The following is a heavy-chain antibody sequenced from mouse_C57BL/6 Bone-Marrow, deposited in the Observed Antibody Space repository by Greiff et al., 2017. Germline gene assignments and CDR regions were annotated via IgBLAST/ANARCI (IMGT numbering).Heavy chain of an antibody. CDR1: GYSFTGYY. V-gene: IGHV1-42*01. Sequence: EVQLQQSGPELVKPGASVKISCKASGYSFTGYYMNWVKQSPEKSLEWIGEINPSTGGTTYNQKFKAKATLTVDKSSSTAYMQLKSLTSEESAVYYCARGGGNYEGFDYWGQGTTLTVSS. D-gene: IGHD2-4*01. J-gene: IGHJ2*01. CDR2: INPSTGGT. CDR3: ARGGGNYEGFDY.